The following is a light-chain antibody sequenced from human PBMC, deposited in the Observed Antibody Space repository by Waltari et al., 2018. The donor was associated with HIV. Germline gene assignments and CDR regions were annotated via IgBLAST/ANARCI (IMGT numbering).Light chain of an antibody. Sequence: QSALTQPPSASGSLRQSVTISCTGSSSDIGAYDSVSWFQQHPRSAPNLLLYEVTRRPSTVSDRFSGSRSGSTAFLTVAGLQPDDEATYFCSSYGDSLRVLFGGGTNVTVL. J-gene: IGLJ3*02. V-gene: IGLV2-8*01. CDR2: EVT. CDR1: SSDIGAYDS. CDR3: SSYGDSLRVL.